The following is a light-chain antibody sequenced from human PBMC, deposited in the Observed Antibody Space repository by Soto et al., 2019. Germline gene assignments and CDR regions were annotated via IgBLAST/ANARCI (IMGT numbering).Light chain of an antibody. J-gene: IGKJ5*01. Sequence: DIQMTQSPSILSASVGDSVTITCRASQSIDSWVAWYQQKPGKAPKLLVYDATRLESGVSSRFSGSGYGTDFTLSINNLQPDDFATYYCQQNNRLITFGQGTRLAIK. CDR3: QQNNRLIT. V-gene: IGKV1-5*01. CDR1: QSIDSW. CDR2: DAT.